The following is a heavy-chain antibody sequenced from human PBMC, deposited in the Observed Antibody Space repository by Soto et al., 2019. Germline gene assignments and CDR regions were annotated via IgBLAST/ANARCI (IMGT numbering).Heavy chain of an antibody. J-gene: IGHJ4*02. CDR2: SYYSGST. D-gene: IGHD6-13*01. Sequence: SETLSLTCTVSGGSISSGGYYWSWIRQHPGKGLEWSWYSYYSGSTYYNPSLKIRCTISLCTANNQFSLKLMSVTSSDTVVCXCARHYSSSSWYYPYFDYWGQGTLVTVSS. CDR3: ARHYSSSSWYYPYFDY. V-gene: IGHV4-31*03. CDR1: GGSISSGGYY.